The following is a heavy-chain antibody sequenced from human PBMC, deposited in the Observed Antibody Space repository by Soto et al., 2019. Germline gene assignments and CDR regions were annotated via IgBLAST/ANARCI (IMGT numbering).Heavy chain of an antibody. CDR2: ISSNGSTI. J-gene: IGHJ4*02. CDR1: EFTFSNYA. Sequence: GGSLRLSCAASEFTFSNYAMSWVRQAPGKGLEWVSYISSNGSTIYYADSVKGRFTISRDNAKNSLYLQMNSLRAEDTAVYYCASAALTGYSWDPRSQFDYWGQGTLVTVSS. D-gene: IGHD3-9*01. CDR3: ASAALTGYSWDPRSQFDY. V-gene: IGHV3-11*01.